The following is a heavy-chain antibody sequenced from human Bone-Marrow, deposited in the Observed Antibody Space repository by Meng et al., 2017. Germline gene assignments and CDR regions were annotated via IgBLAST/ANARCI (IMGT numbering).Heavy chain of an antibody. Sequence: QVPRQDSGPGLLKPSQTLSPPCTACGGSISSGGYYWSWIRQHPGKGLEWIGYIYYSGSTYYNPSLKSRVTISVDTSKNQFSLKLSSVTAADTAVYYCARTPSKWVHLDYWGQGTLVTVSS. CDR2: IYYSGST. J-gene: IGHJ4*02. CDR3: ARTPSKWVHLDY. V-gene: IGHV4-31*03. CDR1: GGSISSGGYY. D-gene: IGHD1-1*01.